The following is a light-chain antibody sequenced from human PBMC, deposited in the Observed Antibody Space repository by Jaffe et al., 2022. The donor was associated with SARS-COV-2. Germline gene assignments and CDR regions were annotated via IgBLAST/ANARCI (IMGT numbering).Light chain of an antibody. CDR1: SSNIGRET. V-gene: IGLV1-44*01. Sequence: QSVLTQPPSASGTPGQRVTISCSGSSSNIGRETVSWFHQLPGTAPKLLIYRNNQRPSGVPDRFSGSKSGTSASLAISGLQSEDESDYYCATWDGSLNVVLFGGGTKLTVL. CDR3: ATWDGSLNVVL. CDR2: RNN. J-gene: IGLJ2*01.